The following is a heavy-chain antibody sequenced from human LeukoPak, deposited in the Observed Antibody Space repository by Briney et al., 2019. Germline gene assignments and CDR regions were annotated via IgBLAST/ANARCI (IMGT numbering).Heavy chain of an antibody. CDR2: IIPIFGTA. J-gene: IGHJ4*02. CDR3: ARSRDGYEDY. V-gene: IGHV1-69*05. Sequence: GASVKVSCKASGYTFTSYGISWVRQAPGQGLEWMGRIIPIFGTANYAQKFQGRVTITTDESTSTAYMELSSLRSEDTAVYYCARSRDGYEDYWGQGTLVTVSS. D-gene: IGHD5-24*01. CDR1: GYTFTSYG.